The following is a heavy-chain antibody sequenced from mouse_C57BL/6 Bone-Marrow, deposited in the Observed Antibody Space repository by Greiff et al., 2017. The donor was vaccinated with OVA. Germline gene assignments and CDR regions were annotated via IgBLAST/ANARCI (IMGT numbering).Heavy chain of an antibody. J-gene: IGHJ2*01. V-gene: IGHV14-4*01. Sequence: VQLQQSGAELVRPGASVTLCCTAPAVQLHADYMHWVKERPEQGLEWIGWIDPENGDTEYASKFQGKATITADTSSKTVYLHLSSLTSEDTAVYYCTTYRYWGQGTTLTVSS. CDR2: IDPENGDT. CDR3: TTYRY. CDR1: AVQLHADY.